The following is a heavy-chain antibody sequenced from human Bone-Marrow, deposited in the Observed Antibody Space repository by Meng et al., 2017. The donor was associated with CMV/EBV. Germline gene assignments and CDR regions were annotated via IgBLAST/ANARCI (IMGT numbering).Heavy chain of an antibody. CDR1: WWCFRGFY. CDR3: ARGGELVGATTGDFDY. J-gene: IGHJ4*02. CDR2: SNHSGST. D-gene: IGHD1-26*01. Sequence: YWWCFRGFYWRRLRPPPGKGLESIGESNHSGSTNYNPSLKSRVTISVDTSKNQFSLKLSSVTAADTAVYYCARGGELVGATTGDFDYWGQGTLVTVSS. V-gene: IGHV4-34*01.